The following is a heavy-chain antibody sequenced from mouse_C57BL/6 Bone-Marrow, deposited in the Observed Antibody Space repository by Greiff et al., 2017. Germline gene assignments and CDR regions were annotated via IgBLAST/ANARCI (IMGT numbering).Heavy chain of an antibody. CDR1: GYTFTDYY. Sequence: EVQLQQSGPVLVKPGASVKMSCKASGYTFTDYYMNWVKQSHGKSLEWIGVINPYNGGTSYNQKFQGKATLTVDKSSSTAYMQLNSLTSEDSAVYYCGRECDNSSSYGFAYWGQGTLVTVSA. V-gene: IGHV1-19*01. CDR2: INPYNGGT. CDR3: GRECDNSSSYGFAY. D-gene: IGHD1-1*01. J-gene: IGHJ3*01.